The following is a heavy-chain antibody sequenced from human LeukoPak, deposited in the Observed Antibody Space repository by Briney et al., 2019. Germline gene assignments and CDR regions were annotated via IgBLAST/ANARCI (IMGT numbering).Heavy chain of an antibody. CDR1: GGSISSSSYY. CDR3: ARRLLWFGELRY. V-gene: IGHV4-39*07. CDR2: IYYSGST. Sequence: RPSETLSLTCTVSGGSISSSSYYWGWIRQPPGKGLEWIGSIYYSGSTYYNPSLKSRVTISVDTSKNQFSLKLSSVTAADTAVYYCARRLLWFGELRYWGQGTLVTVSS. J-gene: IGHJ4*02. D-gene: IGHD3-10*01.